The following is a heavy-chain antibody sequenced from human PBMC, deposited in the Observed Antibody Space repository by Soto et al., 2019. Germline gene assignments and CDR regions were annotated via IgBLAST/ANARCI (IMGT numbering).Heavy chain of an antibody. V-gene: IGHV3-23*01. Sequence: GGYLRLSCAASGFTFSSYAMSWVRQAPGKGLEWVSAISGSGGSTYYADSVKGRFTISRDNSKNTLYLQMNSLRAEDTAVYYCAKEGHWLRYEGGDYWGQGTLVTVSS. D-gene: IGHD5-12*01. CDR2: ISGSGGST. CDR3: AKEGHWLRYEGGDY. J-gene: IGHJ4*02. CDR1: GFTFSSYA.